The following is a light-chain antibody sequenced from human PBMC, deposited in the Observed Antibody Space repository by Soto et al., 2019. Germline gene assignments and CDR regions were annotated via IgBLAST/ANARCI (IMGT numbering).Light chain of an antibody. CDR1: QSVSSSY. V-gene: IGKV3-20*01. Sequence: EIVLTQSPGTLSLSPGERATLSCRAIQSVSSSYLAWYQQKPGQAPRLLICGASSRATGIPDRFSGSGSGTDFKLTISRLEPEVFAVYYCQQYGSSRPTFGQGTKVEIK. CDR2: GAS. J-gene: IGKJ1*01. CDR3: QQYGSSRPT.